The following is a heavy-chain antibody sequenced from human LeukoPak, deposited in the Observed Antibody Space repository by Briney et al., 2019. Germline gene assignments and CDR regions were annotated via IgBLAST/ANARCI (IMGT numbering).Heavy chain of an antibody. CDR3: ARENYDFWSGYYYYDY. J-gene: IGHJ4*02. Sequence: GGSLRLSCEASRFTFRNYWMSWVRQAPGKGLEWVANIKQDGSEKYYVDSVKGRFTISRDNAKNSLYLQMNSLRAEDTAVYYCARENYDFWSGYYYYDYWGQGTLVTVSS. D-gene: IGHD3-3*01. CDR1: RFTFRNYW. V-gene: IGHV3-7*01. CDR2: IKQDGSEK.